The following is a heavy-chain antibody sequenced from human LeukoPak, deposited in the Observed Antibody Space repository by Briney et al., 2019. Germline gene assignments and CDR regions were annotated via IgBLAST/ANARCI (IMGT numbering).Heavy chain of an antibody. D-gene: IGHD1-26*01. Sequence: SETLSPTCAVSGYSISSSNWWGWIRQPPGKGLEWIGYIYYSGSTYYNPSLKSRVTMSVDTSKNQFSLKLSSVTAVDTAVYYCARNVGDSGSYAVAFDIWGQGTMVTVSS. CDR3: ARNVGDSGSYAVAFDI. CDR2: IYYSGST. CDR1: GYSISSSNW. V-gene: IGHV4-28*01. J-gene: IGHJ3*02.